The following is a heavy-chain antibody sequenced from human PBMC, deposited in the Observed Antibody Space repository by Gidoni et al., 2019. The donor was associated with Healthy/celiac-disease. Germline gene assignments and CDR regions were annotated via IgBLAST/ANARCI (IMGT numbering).Heavy chain of an antibody. CDR2: IIPIFGTA. V-gene: IGHV1-69*01. J-gene: IGHJ6*02. D-gene: IGHD3-3*01. CDR3: ARDDFWSGYRSRDYGMDV. CDR1: GGTFSSYA. Sequence: QVQLVQSGAEVKKPGSSVKVSCKASGGTFSSYAISWVRQAPGQGLEWMGGIIPIFGTANYAQKFQGRVTITADESTSTAYMELSSLRSEDTAVYYCARDDFWSGYRSRDYGMDVWGQGTTVTVSS.